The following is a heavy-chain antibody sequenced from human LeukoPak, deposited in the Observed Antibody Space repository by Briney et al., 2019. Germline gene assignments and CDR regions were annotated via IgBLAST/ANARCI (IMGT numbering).Heavy chain of an antibody. CDR3: ARGVPEYYDFWSGYFYYFDY. CDR1: GGSFSGYY. Sequence: SETLSLTCVVYGGSFSGYYWSWIRQPPGKGLEWIGYIYYSGSTNYNPSLKSRVTISVDTSKNQFSLKLTSVTAADTAVYYCARGVPEYYDFWSGYFYYFDYWGQGTLVTVSS. D-gene: IGHD3-3*01. J-gene: IGHJ4*02. V-gene: IGHV4-59*01. CDR2: IYYSGST.